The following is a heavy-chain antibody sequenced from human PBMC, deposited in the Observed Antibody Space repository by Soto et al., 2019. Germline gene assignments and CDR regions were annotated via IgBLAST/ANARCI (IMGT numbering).Heavy chain of an antibody. CDR2: ISYDGGNK. D-gene: IGHD6-6*01. CDR3: AKDSVAARPPHYYGMDV. V-gene: IGHV3-30*18. Sequence: GGSLRLSCAASGFTFSSYGMHWVRQAPGKGLEWVAVISYDGGNKYYADSVKGRFTISRDNSKNTLYLQMNSLRAEDTAVYYCAKDSVAARPPHYYGMDVWGQGTTVTVSS. J-gene: IGHJ6*02. CDR1: GFTFSSYG.